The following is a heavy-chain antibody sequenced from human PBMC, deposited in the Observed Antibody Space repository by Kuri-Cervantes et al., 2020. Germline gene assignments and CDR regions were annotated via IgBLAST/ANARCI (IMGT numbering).Heavy chain of an antibody. CDR2: IYCCGST. CDR1: GFTFDDYA. Sequence: GESLKISCAASGFTFDDYAMHWVRQAPGKGLEWVSVIYCCGSTYYADSVKGRFTISRDNSKNTLYLQMNSLRAEDTAVYYCANYQTRAGYWGHGTLVTVSS. CDR3: ANYQTRAGY. V-gene: IGHV3-23*03. J-gene: IGHJ4*01. D-gene: IGHD2-2*01.